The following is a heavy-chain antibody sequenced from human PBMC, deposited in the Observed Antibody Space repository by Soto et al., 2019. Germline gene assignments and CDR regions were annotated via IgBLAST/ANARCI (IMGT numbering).Heavy chain of an antibody. D-gene: IGHD1-26*01. J-gene: IGHJ6*02. CDR2: ISGSGGST. CDR1: GFTFSSYA. CDR3: AKSAQRIVGATTVLVYHYGMDV. V-gene: IGHV3-23*01. Sequence: PAGSLRLSCAASGFTFSSYAMSWVRQAPGKGLEWVSAISGSGGSTYYADSVKGRFTISRDNSKNTLYLQMNSLRAEDTAVYYCAKSAQRIVGATTVLVYHYGMDVWGQGTTVTVSS.